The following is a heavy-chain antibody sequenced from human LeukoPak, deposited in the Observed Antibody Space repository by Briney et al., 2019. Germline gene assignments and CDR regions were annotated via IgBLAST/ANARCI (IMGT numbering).Heavy chain of an antibody. Sequence: GRSLILSCAASGFSFSRYAMHWVRQAPGKGLEWVAAISYDGSNKIYADSVKGRFTMSRDNSKNTLYVETNSLRAEDTAVYYCARGPIWGNYGWSYFDYWGQGTPVTVSS. J-gene: IGHJ4*02. CDR1: GFSFSRYA. V-gene: IGHV3-30-3*01. CDR3: ARGPIWGNYGWSYFDY. CDR2: ISYDGSNK. D-gene: IGHD3-10*01.